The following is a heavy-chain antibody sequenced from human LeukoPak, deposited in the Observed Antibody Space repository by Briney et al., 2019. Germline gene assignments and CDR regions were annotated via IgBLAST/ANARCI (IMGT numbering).Heavy chain of an antibody. J-gene: IGHJ4*02. Sequence: SETLSLTCSVSGASISRNYWSWIRQPPGKPLEWIGYIYYSGDSNYNPPLKSRVTMSIDTSKNQFSLKVTSVTAADTAVYYCARYSRNSDYILDYWGQGTLVTVSS. CDR2: IYYSGDS. D-gene: IGHD4-11*01. V-gene: IGHV4-59*01. CDR3: ARYSRNSDYILDY. CDR1: GASISRNY.